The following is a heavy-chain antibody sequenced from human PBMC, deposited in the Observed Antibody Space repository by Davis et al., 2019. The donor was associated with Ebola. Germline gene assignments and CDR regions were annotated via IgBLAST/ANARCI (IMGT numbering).Heavy chain of an antibody. CDR2: IGTAGDT. CDR1: GFTFRSYD. Sequence: GESLKISCAASGFTFRSYDMHWVRQTTGEGLEWVSAIGTAGDTYYIGSVKGRSTISRENAKNSLYLQMNSLRAGDTAVYYCARVSRFAFDVWGQGTMVTVS. D-gene: IGHD6-13*01. V-gene: IGHV3-13*01. CDR3: ARVSRFAFDV. J-gene: IGHJ3*01.